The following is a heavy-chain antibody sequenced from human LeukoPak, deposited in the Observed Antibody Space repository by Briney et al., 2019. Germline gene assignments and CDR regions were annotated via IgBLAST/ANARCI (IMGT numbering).Heavy chain of an antibody. Sequence: PSETLSLTCTVSGGSISSGSYYWSRIRQPAGKGLGWIGRIYTSGSTNYNPSLKSRVTISVDTSKNQFSLKLSSVTAADTAVYYCARVGNWNDGQHFDYWGQGTLVTVSS. V-gene: IGHV4-61*02. CDR1: GGSISSGSYY. D-gene: IGHD1-1*01. CDR2: IYTSGST. CDR3: ARVGNWNDGQHFDY. J-gene: IGHJ4*02.